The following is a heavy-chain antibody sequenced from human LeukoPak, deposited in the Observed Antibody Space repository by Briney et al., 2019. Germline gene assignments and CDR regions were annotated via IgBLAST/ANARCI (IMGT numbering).Heavy chain of an antibody. V-gene: IGHV3-30*02. J-gene: IGHJ4*02. Sequence: GGSLRLSCAASGFNFSTYGMNWARQAPGKGLEWVSFIRHDGTNKYFADSVKGRFTISRDNSKNTLYLQMNSLRAEDTAVYYCAKSHGYSYGFDYWGQGTLVTVSS. CDR2: IRHDGTNK. CDR1: GFNFSTYG. CDR3: AKSHGYSYGFDY. D-gene: IGHD5-18*01.